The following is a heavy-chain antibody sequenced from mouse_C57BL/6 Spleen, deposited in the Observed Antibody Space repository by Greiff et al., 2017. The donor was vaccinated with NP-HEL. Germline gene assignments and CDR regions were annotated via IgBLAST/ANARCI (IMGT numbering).Heavy chain of an antibody. Sequence: EVQGVESGGGLVKPGGSLKLSCAASGFTFSDYGMHWVRQAPEKGLEWVAYISSGSSTIYYADTVKGRFTISRDNAKNTLFLQMTSLRSEDTAMYYCARKRWLAYWGQGTLVTVSA. V-gene: IGHV5-17*01. CDR1: GFTFSDYG. CDR2: ISSGSSTI. CDR3: ARKRWLAY. J-gene: IGHJ3*01.